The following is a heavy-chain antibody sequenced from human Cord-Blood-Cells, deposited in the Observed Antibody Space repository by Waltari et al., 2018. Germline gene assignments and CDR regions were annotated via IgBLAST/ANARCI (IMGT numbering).Heavy chain of an antibody. CDR1: GGSFSGYY. D-gene: IGHD6-6*01. Sequence: QVQLQQWGAGLLKPSETLSLTCAVYGGSFSGYYWSWIRQPPGKGLEWIGEINHSGSTNYNPSLKSRVTISVDTSKNQFSRKLSSVTAADTAVYYCARGAARRGGAFDYWGQGTLVTVSS. CDR3: ARGAARRGGAFDY. CDR2: INHSGST. V-gene: IGHV4-34*01. J-gene: IGHJ4*02.